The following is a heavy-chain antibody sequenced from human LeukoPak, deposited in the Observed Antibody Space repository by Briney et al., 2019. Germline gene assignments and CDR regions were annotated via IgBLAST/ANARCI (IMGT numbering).Heavy chain of an antibody. CDR2: IYSGGST. CDR1: GFIVSRNY. CDR3: ARDSETETGWYYYGMDV. Sequence: GGSLRLSCAASGFIVSRNYMNWVRQAPGKGLEWVSVIYSGGSTYYADSVKGRFTITRDNSKNTEYLQMNSLRAEATAVYYCARDSETETGWYYYGMDVWGQGTTVTVSS. J-gene: IGHJ6*02. V-gene: IGHV3-53*01. D-gene: IGHD1-1*01.